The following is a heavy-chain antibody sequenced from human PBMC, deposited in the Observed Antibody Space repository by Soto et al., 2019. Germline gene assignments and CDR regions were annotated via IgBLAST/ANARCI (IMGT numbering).Heavy chain of an antibody. CDR3: ARVYSSSWYYFDY. J-gene: IGHJ4*02. CDR1: GGTFSSYA. D-gene: IGHD6-13*01. V-gene: IGHV1-69*01. Sequence: QVQLVQSGAEVKKPGSSVKVSCKASGGTFSSYAISWVRQAPGQGLEWMGGIIPIFGTATYAQKFQGRVTITADESTSTAYMELRSLRSEATAVYDCARVYSSSWYYFDYWGQGTLVTVSA. CDR2: IIPIFGTA.